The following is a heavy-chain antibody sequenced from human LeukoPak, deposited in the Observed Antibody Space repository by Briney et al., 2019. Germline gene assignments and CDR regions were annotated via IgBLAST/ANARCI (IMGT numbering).Heavy chain of an antibody. V-gene: IGHV4-59*01. D-gene: IGHD6-13*01. CDR2: IYFSGST. Sequence: PSETLSLPCTVSGGSISSYYWSWIRQPPGKGLEWIGYIYFSGSTNYNPSLKSRVTISVDTSKNQFSLKLNSVTAADTAVYYCARGPQAGNFDYWGQGTLVTVSS. CDR3: ARGPQAGNFDY. CDR1: GGSISSYY. J-gene: IGHJ4*02.